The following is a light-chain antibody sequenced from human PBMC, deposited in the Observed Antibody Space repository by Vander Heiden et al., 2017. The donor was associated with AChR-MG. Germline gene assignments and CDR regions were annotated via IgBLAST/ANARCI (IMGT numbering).Light chain of an antibody. Sequence: SYELTQPPPVSVSPGQTASITCSGDKLGDKYACWYQQKPGQSPVLVIYQDSKRPSGIPERFSGSNSGNTATLTISGTQAMDEADYYCQAWDSSTVVVFGGGTKLTVL. V-gene: IGLV3-1*01. J-gene: IGLJ2*01. CDR2: QDS. CDR3: QAWDSSTVVV. CDR1: KLGDKY.